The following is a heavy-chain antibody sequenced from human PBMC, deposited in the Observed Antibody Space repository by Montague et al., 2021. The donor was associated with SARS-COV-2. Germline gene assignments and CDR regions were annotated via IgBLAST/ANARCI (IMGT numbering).Heavy chain of an antibody. CDR2: TSYDASKE. CDR1: GFSFNTHA. D-gene: IGHD3-3*01. Sequence: SLRLSCPASGFSFNTHAMFWIRQAPGKGLECVAETSYDASKEFYADAVKGRFTISRDNSKNMLFLNMNSLTADDTAVYYCVREEWGYFDLWGRGSLVTVSS. J-gene: IGHJ2*01. CDR3: VREEWGYFDL. V-gene: IGHV3-30*03.